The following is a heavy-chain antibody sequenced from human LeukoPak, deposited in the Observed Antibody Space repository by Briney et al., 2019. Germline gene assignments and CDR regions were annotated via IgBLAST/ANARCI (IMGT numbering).Heavy chain of an antibody. J-gene: IGHJ4*02. Sequence: PGGSLRLSCEGSAFIFSGHWMNWVRQTPGKGLEWVANIKQDGSEKYYVDSVKGRFTISRDNAKNSLYLQMNSLRAEDTAVYYCARESTSSGWFDYWGQGTLVTVSS. CDR1: AFIFSGHW. D-gene: IGHD6-19*01. CDR2: IKQDGSEK. V-gene: IGHV3-7*03. CDR3: ARESTSSGWFDY.